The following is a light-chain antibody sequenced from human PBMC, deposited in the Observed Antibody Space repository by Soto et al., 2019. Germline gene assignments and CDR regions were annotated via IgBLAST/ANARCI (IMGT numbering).Light chain of an antibody. J-gene: IGLJ3*02. CDR1: NIGSKS. V-gene: IGLV3-21*02. Sequence: SYELTQPPSVSVAPGQTARITCGGNNIGSKSVQWYQQRPGQAPVLVVYDDSDRPSGIPERFSGSNSGNTATLTISRVDAGDEADYYCQVWDSSSDQVFGGGTKLTVL. CDR3: QVWDSSSDQV. CDR2: DDS.